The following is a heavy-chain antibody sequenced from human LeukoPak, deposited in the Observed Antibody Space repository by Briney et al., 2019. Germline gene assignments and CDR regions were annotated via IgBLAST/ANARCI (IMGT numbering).Heavy chain of an antibody. CDR3: SAGDVFDI. D-gene: IGHD1-26*01. J-gene: IGHJ3*02. CDR1: GFISSSYW. CDR2: INQDGSVK. V-gene: IGHV3-7*01. Sequence: GGSLRLSCAASGFISSSYWMTRVRQAPGKGLEWVANINQDGSVKHYVDSVKGRFTVSRDNVKNSLYLEMNSLRAEDSAVYYCSAGDVFDIWGQGTMVTVSS.